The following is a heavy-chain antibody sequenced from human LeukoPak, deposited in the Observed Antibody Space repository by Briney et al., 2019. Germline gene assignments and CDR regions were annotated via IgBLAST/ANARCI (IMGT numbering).Heavy chain of an antibody. CDR3: ARDRGYPYYYMDV. J-gene: IGHJ6*03. V-gene: IGHV1-69*13. Sequence: GASVKVSCKSSGGTFSSYAIHWVRQAPGQGLEWMGGIIPVFGPTDYAQRFQGKIAITADESTNTVYMELSSLKSDDSAVYYCARDRGYPYYYMDVWGRGTTVTVSS. CDR1: GGTFSSYA. CDR2: IIPVFGPT. D-gene: IGHD5-18*01.